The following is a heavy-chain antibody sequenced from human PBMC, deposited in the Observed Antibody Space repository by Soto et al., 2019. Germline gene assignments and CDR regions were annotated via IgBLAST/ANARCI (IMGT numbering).Heavy chain of an antibody. D-gene: IGHD1-26*01. V-gene: IGHV4-59*01. CDR3: ARDLGGATDY. CDR1: GGSISSYY. J-gene: IGHJ4*02. CDR2: SYYSRST. Sequence: QVQLQESGPGLVKPSETLSLTCTVSGGSISSYYWSWIRQPPGKGLEWIGYSYYSRSTNYNPSLRSRVTIAVDTSKNQFSLKLSSVTAADTDVYYCARDLGGATDYWGQGTLVTVFS.